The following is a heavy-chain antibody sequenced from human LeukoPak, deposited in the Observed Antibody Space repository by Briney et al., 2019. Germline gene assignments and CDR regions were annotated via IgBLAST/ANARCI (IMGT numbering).Heavy chain of an antibody. CDR3: ARSYSSSRGTFDY. D-gene: IGHD6-6*01. CDR2: ITSSSSYI. J-gene: IGHJ4*02. Sequence: GGSLRLSCAASGFTFSSDSMNWVRQAPGKGLEWVSSITSSSSYIYYADSVKGRFTISRDNAKNSLYLQMNSLRAEDTAVYYCARSYSSSRGTFDYWGQGTLVTVSS. CDR1: GFTFSSDS. V-gene: IGHV3-21*01.